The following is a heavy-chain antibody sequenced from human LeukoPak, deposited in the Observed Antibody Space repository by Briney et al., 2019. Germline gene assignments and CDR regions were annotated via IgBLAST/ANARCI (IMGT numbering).Heavy chain of an antibody. CDR1: GGSVSSGSYY. V-gene: IGHV4-61*01. J-gene: IGHJ6*03. D-gene: IGHD6-6*01. CDR2: IYYSGST. CDR3: ARTPRGSRSFYYYYYMDV. Sequence: SETLSLTCTVSGGSVSSGSYYWSWIRQPPGKGLERIGYIYYSGSTNYNPSLKSRVTISVDASKNQFSLKLSSVTAADTAVYYCARTPRGSRSFYYYYYMDVWGKGTTVTVSS.